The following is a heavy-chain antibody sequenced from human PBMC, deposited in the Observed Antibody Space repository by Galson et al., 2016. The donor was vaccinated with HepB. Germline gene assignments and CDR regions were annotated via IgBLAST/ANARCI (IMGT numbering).Heavy chain of an antibody. CDR2: ISSDGTKK. CDR3: ARAHGGVWGDY. D-gene: IGHD2-21*02. V-gene: IGHV3-30-3*01. CDR1: GFTFSSYS. Sequence: SLRLSCAASGFTFSSYSMHWVRQAPGKGLEWVTIISSDGTKKFYSDSVRGRFTISRDNSKSTLYLQMDSLSAEDTAVYYCARAHGGVWGDYWGQGTVLTVSS. J-gene: IGHJ4*02.